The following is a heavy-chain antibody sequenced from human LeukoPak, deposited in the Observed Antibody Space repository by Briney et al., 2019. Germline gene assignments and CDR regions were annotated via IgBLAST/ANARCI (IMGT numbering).Heavy chain of an antibody. CDR3: ARDSSSWLPFDY. V-gene: IGHV4-39*07. CDR2: IYYSGST. J-gene: IGHJ4*02. Sequence: SETLSLTCTVSGGSISSSIYYWGWIRQPPGKGLEWIGSIYYSGSTYYNPSLKSRVTISVDTSKNQFSLKLSSVTAADTAVYYCARDSSSWLPFDYWGQGTLVTVSS. CDR1: GGSISSSIYY. D-gene: IGHD6-13*01.